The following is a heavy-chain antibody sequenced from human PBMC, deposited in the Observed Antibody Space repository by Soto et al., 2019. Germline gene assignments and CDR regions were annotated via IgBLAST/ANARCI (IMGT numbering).Heavy chain of an antibody. D-gene: IGHD3-22*01. V-gene: IGHV4-59*01. CDR3: ARSARKFEYYYDSSGYPAFDY. CDR2: IYYSGST. J-gene: IGHJ4*02. CDR1: GGSISSYY. Sequence: SETLSVTCTVAGGSISSYYWSRIRQPPGKGLEWIGYIYYSGSTNYNPSLKSRVTISVDTSKNQFSLKLSSVTAADTAVYYCARSARKFEYYYDSSGYPAFDYWGQGTLVTVSS.